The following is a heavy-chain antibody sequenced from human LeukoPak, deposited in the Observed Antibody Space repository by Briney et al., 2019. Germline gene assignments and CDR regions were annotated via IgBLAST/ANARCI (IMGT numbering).Heavy chain of an antibody. CDR1: GYTFTSYY. CDR2: MNPNSGNT. Sequence: ASVKVSCKASGYTFTSYYLLWVRQAPGQGLEWMGWMNPNSGNTGYAQKFQGRVTMTRNTSISTAYMELSSLRSEDTAVYYCARHEFADLIVDSWGHGTLVTVSS. CDR3: ARHEFADLIVDS. V-gene: IGHV1-8*02. J-gene: IGHJ5*01. D-gene: IGHD3-22*01.